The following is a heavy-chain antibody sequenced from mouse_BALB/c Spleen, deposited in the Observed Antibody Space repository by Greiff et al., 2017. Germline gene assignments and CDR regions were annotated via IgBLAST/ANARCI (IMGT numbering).Heavy chain of an antibody. CDR3: ARSGGPYAMDY. D-gene: IGHD3-1*01. J-gene: IGHJ4*01. CDR1: GFTFSSFG. Sequence: EVQLVESGGGLVQPGGSRKLSCAASGFTFSSFGMHWVRQAPEKGLEWVAYISSGSSTIYYADTVKGRFTISRDNPKNTLFLQMTSLRSEDTAMYYCARSGGPYAMDYWGQGTSVTVSS. CDR2: ISSGSSTI. V-gene: IGHV5-17*02.